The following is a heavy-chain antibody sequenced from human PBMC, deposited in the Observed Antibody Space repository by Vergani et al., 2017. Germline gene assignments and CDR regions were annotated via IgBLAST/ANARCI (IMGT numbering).Heavy chain of an antibody. CDR1: GFTFENSG. J-gene: IGHJ6*02. CDR2: IRGDGSDQ. Sequence: QAQLVESGGGVVQPGGSLRLSCAGSGFTFENSGMHWVRQAPGKGLEWVALIRGDGSDQYYADSVKGRFTISRDNSKNTLYLQINNLRGEDTAVYYCAKSLLGVVAGNGLDVWGQGTTVTVSS. CDR3: AKSLLGVVAGNGLDV. V-gene: IGHV3-30*02. D-gene: IGHD6-19*01.